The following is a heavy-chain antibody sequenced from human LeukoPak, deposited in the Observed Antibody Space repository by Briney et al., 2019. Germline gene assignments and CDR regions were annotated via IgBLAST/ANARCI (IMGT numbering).Heavy chain of an antibody. J-gene: IGHJ4*02. CDR2: INDSGGRA. V-gene: IGHV3-23*01. Sequence: GGSLRLSCAASGFTFRNYAMTWVRQAPGQGLEWVSGINDSGGRAYYAHSVKGRFTVYRDKTENTLYLQIKSLRAEDTAIYLCAKSLVARWVADYWGQGTLVTVSS. CDR3: AKSLVARWVADY. CDR1: GFTFRNYA. D-gene: IGHD2-15*01.